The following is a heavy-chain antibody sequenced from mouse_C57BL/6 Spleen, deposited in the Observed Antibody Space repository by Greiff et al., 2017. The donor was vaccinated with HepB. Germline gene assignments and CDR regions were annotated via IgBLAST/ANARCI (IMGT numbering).Heavy chain of an antibody. CDR2: ISSGGSYT. J-gene: IGHJ4*01. D-gene: IGHD6-1*01. CDR1: GFTFSSYG. Sequence: EVKLMESGGDLVKPGGSLKLSCAASGFTFSSYGMSWVRQTPDKRLEWVATISSGGSYTYYPDSVKGRFTISRDNAKNTLYLQMSSLKSEDTAMYYWARHATYAMDYWGQGTSVTVSS. V-gene: IGHV5-6*01. CDR3: ARHATYAMDY.